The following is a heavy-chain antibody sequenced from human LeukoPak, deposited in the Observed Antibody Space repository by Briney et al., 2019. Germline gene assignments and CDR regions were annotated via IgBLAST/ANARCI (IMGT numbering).Heavy chain of an antibody. V-gene: IGHV4-39*07. Sequence: SETLSLTCSVTGDFFSGGTSDWAWIRQPPGKGLEWIGNIYYRGSTHYSPSLESRVTISVDTSRNQFSLRLKSVTAADTAVYYCARVGVRTYCGSGCYSDYFDSWGQGTLVTVSS. D-gene: IGHD2-21*02. CDR2: IYYRGST. J-gene: IGHJ4*02. CDR1: GDFFSGGTSD. CDR3: ARVGVRTYCGSGCYSDYFDS.